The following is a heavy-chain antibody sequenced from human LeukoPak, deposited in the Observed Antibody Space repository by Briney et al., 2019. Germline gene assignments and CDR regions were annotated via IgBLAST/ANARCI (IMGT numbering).Heavy chain of an antibody. CDR1: GGSISRTKW. CDR3: ARLEPDSSGYYDS. Sequence: SGTLSLTCVVSGGSISRTKWWTWVRQPLGKGLEWIGEIYHDGSTNYNPSVRSEVSISVDRSKNQFSLTLNSVTAADTAVYYCARLEPDSSGYYDSWGQGTLVIVSS. J-gene: IGHJ5*02. CDR2: IYHDGST. D-gene: IGHD3-22*01. V-gene: IGHV4-4*02.